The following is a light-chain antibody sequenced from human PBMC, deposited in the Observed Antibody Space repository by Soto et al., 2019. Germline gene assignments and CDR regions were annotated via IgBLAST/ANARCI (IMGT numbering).Light chain of an antibody. V-gene: IGKV1-5*03. Sequence: DIQMTQSPSTLSGSVGDRVTITCRASQTISSWLAWYQQKPGKAPKLLIYKASTLKSGVPSRFSGSGSGTEFTLTISSLQPDDFATYYCQQYNSWPLTFGGGTKV. CDR3: QQYNSWPLT. CDR2: KAS. CDR1: QTISSW. J-gene: IGKJ4*01.